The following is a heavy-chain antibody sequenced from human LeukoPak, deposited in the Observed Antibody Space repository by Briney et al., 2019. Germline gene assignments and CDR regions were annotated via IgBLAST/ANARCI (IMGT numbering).Heavy chain of an antibody. CDR1: GYTFTNYG. Sequence: ASVKVSCKTSGYTFTNYGISWVRQAPGQGLEWMGWISCYSGNTNYVQKFRGRVAMTADTSTSTVYMELRSLRSDDTAVYYCARSRIVGATGGYYYYMDVWGKGTTVTVSS. D-gene: IGHD1-26*01. V-gene: IGHV1-18*01. J-gene: IGHJ6*03. CDR2: ISCYSGNT. CDR3: ARSRIVGATGGYYYYMDV.